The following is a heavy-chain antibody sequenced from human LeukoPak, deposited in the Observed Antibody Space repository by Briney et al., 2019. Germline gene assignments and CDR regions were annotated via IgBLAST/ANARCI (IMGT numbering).Heavy chain of an antibody. Sequence: GGSLRLSCVASGFTFSSYWMSWVRQAPGKGLEWVANIKQDGSEKHYVDSVQGRFTISRDNAKNSLYPQMNSLRAVDTAVYYCARARDYYDSSGYSYWYFDLWGRGTLVTVSS. V-gene: IGHV3-7*04. CDR2: IKQDGSEK. J-gene: IGHJ2*01. D-gene: IGHD3-22*01. CDR3: ARARDYYDSSGYSYWYFDL. CDR1: GFTFSSYW.